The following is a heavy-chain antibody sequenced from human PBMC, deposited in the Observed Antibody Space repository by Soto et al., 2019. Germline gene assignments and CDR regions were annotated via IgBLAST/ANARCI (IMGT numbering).Heavy chain of an antibody. V-gene: IGHV5-51*01. D-gene: IGHD2-15*01. CDR2: IFPGDSDI. J-gene: IGHJ4*02. Sequence: GESLKISCKGSGYSVTTYWIGWVRQMPGKGLEWMGIIFPGDSDIRYSPSFQGQVTMSADKSISTAYLQWSSLKASDTAMYYCARRGYGGNEGYFDHWGQGPLVTVSS. CDR3: ARRGYGGNEGYFDH. CDR1: GYSVTTYW.